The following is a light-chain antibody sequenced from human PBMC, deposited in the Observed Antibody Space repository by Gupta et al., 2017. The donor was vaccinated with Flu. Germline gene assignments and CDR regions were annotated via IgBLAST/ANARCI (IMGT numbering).Light chain of an antibody. Sequence: DTQMTQSPSSLSASVGDRVTTTCRASQGISNYLAWYQQRPGRVPKLLIYAASTLQSGVPSRFSGSGSGTDFTFTISSLQPEDVASYYCQKYDNATLTFGGGTKVEIK. CDR2: AAS. V-gene: IGKV1-27*01. CDR1: QGISNY. CDR3: QKYDNATLT. J-gene: IGKJ4*01.